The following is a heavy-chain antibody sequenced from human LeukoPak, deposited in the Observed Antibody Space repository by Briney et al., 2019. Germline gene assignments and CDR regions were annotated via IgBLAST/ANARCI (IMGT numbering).Heavy chain of an antibody. J-gene: IGHJ4*02. CDR1: GFTFNSYA. CDR2: VSDSGDYT. Sequence: GGSLRLSCAASGFTFNSYAMTWVRQAPGKGLEWVSSVSDSGDYTYYADSVKGRFTISRDNSKNTLYLQVNSLRAEDTAVYHCAKAPISKDCSGGSCSLFDYWGQGTLVTVSS. D-gene: IGHD2-15*01. CDR3: AKAPISKDCSGGSCSLFDY. V-gene: IGHV3-23*01.